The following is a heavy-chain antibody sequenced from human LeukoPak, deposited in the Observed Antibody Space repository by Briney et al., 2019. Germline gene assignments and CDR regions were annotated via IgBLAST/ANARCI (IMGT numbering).Heavy chain of an antibody. Sequence: SETLSLTCTVSGGSISSYYWSWIRQPPGKGLEWIGYIYYSGSTNYNPSLKSRVTISVDTSKNQFSLQLNSVTPEDTAVYYCARDTGVRPRVAHFDYWGQGTLVTVSS. V-gene: IGHV4-59*12. D-gene: IGHD1-14*01. CDR2: IYYSGST. CDR3: ARDTGVRPRVAHFDY. CDR1: GGSISSYY. J-gene: IGHJ4*02.